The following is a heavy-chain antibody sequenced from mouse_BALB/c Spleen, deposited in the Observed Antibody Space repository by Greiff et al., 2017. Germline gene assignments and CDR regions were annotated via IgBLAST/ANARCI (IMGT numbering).Heavy chain of an antibody. D-gene: IGHD2-4*01. CDR1: GFNIKDTY. V-gene: IGHV14-3*02. CDR3: AGGSTMITYYAMDY. Sequence: EVQLQQSGAELVKPGASVKLSCTASGFNIKDTYMHWVKQRPEQGLEWIGRIDPANGNTKYDPKFQGKATITADTSSNTAYLQLSSLTSEDTAVYYCAGGSTMITYYAMDYWGQGTSVTVSS. CDR2: IDPANGNT. J-gene: IGHJ4*01.